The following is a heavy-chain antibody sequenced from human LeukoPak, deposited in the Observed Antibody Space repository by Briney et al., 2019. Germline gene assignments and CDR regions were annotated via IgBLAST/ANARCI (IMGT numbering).Heavy chain of an antibody. V-gene: IGHV3-21*01. Sequence: PGGSLRLSCAASGFTFRSYNMNWVRQAPGKRPEWVSSISSSSSYIYYADSVKGRFTISRDNAKNSPYLQMNSLRAEDTALYYCARGASRADYWGQGTLVTASS. CDR2: ISSSSSYI. CDR1: GFTFRSYN. J-gene: IGHJ4*02. CDR3: ARGASRADY.